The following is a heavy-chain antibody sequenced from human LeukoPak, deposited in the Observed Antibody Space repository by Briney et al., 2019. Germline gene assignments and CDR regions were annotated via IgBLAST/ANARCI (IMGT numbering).Heavy chain of an antibody. V-gene: IGHV3-23*01. CDR1: GFTFSIHG. J-gene: IGHJ4*02. CDR2: ITGSGGST. CDR3: AKVYSSSWYYFDY. Sequence: PGGSLRLSCAASGFTFSIHGMNWVRQGPGKGLEWVSGITGSGGSTYYADSVKGRFTISRDNSKSTVYLQTNSLRAEDTAVYYCAKVYSSSWYYFDYWGQGTLVTVSS. D-gene: IGHD6-13*01.